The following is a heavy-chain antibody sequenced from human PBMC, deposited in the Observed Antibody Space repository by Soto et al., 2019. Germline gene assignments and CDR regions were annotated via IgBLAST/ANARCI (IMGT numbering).Heavy chain of an antibody. Sequence: LSLSCAASGFTFSSYSMNWVRQAPGKGLEWVSSISSSSSYIYYADSVKGRFTISRDNAKNSLYLQMNSLRAEDTAVYYCARVDVPAAIIVSGYGMDVWGQGTTVTVSS. CDR1: GFTFSSYS. V-gene: IGHV3-21*01. J-gene: IGHJ6*02. CDR2: ISSSSSYI. D-gene: IGHD2-2*01. CDR3: ARVDVPAAIIVSGYGMDV.